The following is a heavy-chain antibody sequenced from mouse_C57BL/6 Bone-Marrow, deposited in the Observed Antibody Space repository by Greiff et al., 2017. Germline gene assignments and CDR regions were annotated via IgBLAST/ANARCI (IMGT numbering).Heavy chain of an antibody. Sequence: VQLKQSGAELARPGASVKLSCKASGYTFTSYGISWVKQRTGQGLEWIGERYPRSGKTYYNEKFKGKATLTADKSSSTAYMKLRSLTSEDSAVYFCARRNYGSTNWYFDVWGTGTTVTVSS. CDR3: ARRNYGSTNWYFDV. J-gene: IGHJ1*03. CDR1: GYTFTSYG. D-gene: IGHD1-1*01. CDR2: RYPRSGKT. V-gene: IGHV1-81*01.